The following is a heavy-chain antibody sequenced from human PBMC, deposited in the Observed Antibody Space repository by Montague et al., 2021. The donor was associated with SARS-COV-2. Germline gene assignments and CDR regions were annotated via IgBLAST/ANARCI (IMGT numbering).Heavy chain of an antibody. CDR2: IYDCGAV. CDR1: GGSITGYY. CDR3: VRDHPYGGPRGAYDI. V-gene: IGHV4-59*01. Sequence: SETLSLTCTVSGGSITGYYWGWLRRSPGKGLEWIANIYDCGAVNYNPXXXSRVTISTDTSKNQLSLKVNSVTAADTAVYYCVRDHPYGGPRGAYDIWGQGTVVTVSS. J-gene: IGHJ3*02. D-gene: IGHD4-23*01.